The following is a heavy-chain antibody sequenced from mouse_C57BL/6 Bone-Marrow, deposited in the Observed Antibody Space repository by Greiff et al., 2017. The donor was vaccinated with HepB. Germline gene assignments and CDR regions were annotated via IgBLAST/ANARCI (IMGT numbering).Heavy chain of an antibody. D-gene: IGHD2-2*01. Sequence: EVQGVESGGGLVQPGGSLKLSCAASGFTFSDYGMAWVRQAPRKGPEWVAFISNLAYSIYYADTVTGRFTISRENAKNTLYLEMSSLRSEDTAMYYYARPFYYGYDGWFAYWGQGTLVTVSA. CDR3: ARPFYYGYDGWFAY. CDR1: GFTFSDYG. J-gene: IGHJ3*01. CDR2: ISNLAYSI. V-gene: IGHV5-15*01.